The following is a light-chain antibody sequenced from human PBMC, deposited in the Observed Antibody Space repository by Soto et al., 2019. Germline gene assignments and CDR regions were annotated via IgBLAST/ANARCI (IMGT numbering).Light chain of an antibody. J-gene: IGLJ2*01. Sequence: QSVLTQSPSASASLGASVKLTCTLSSGHNNYAIAWHQQQPEKGPRYLMKLSSDGSYSKGDGIPDRFSGSSSGAERHLIISSLQSEDEADYYCQTWGTGIQGIFGGGTQLTVL. CDR2: LSSDGSY. CDR3: QTWGTGIQGI. V-gene: IGLV4-69*02. CDR1: SGHNNYA.